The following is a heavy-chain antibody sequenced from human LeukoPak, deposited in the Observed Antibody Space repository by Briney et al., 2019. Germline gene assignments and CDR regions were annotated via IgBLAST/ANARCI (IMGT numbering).Heavy chain of an antibody. V-gene: IGHV4-39*01. Sequence: SETLSLTCSVSGGSISDTNYYWGWVRQSPGMGLGWIANIYFSGTSYYNPSLKSRINLSVDMSKNQFSLKLASVTAADTAVYFCATLALYDSNGYFGLGPAGQFDSWGQGTVVAVSS. CDR3: ATLALYDSNGYFGLGPAGQFDS. CDR2: IYFSGTS. D-gene: IGHD3-22*01. CDR1: GGSISDTNYY. J-gene: IGHJ4*02.